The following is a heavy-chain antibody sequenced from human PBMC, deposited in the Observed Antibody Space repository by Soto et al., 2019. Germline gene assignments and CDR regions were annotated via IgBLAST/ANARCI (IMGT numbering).Heavy chain of an antibody. D-gene: IGHD4-4*01. V-gene: IGHV3-30*18. CDR3: AKAVFEGRLQGLGWSTY. CDR1: GFTFSSYG. Sequence: PGGSLRLSCAASGFTFSSYGMHWVRQAPGKGLEWVAVISYDGSNKYYADSVKGRFTISRDNSKNTLYLQMNSLRAEDTAVYYCAKAVFEGRLQGLGWSTYWGQGTLVTVSS. J-gene: IGHJ4*02. CDR2: ISYDGSNK.